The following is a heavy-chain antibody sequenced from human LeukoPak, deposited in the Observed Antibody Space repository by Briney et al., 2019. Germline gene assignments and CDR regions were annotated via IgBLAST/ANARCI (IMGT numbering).Heavy chain of an antibody. J-gene: IGHJ4*02. CDR1: GFTFSTYA. CDR3: ARGTHYGDY. V-gene: IGHV3-23*01. D-gene: IGHD1-14*01. CDR2: ISGDGGTI. Sequence: PGGSLRLSCAASGFTFSTYAMSWVRQAPGKGLEWVSAISGDGGTIYYADSVKGRFTISRDNSKNTLYLQMNSLRAEDTAVYYCARGTHYGDYWGQGTLVTVSS.